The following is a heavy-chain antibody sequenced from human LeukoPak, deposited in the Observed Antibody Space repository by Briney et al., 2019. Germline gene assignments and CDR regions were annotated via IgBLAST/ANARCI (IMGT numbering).Heavy chain of an antibody. D-gene: IGHD1-26*01. J-gene: IGHJ6*02. CDR1: GYTFTSYA. Sequence: ASVKVSCKASGYTFTSYAMHWVRQAPGRRLEWMGWINAGSGNTKYSQKFQGRVTITRDTSASTAYMELSSLRSEDTAVYYCARDPHIVGARGGYYGMDVWGQGTTVTVSS. CDR2: INAGSGNT. V-gene: IGHV1-3*01. CDR3: ARDPHIVGARGGYYGMDV.